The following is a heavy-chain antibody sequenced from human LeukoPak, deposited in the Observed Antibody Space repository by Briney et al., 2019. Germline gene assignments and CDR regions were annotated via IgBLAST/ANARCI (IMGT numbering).Heavy chain of an antibody. CDR1: GFPFSSHA. J-gene: IGHJ5*02. D-gene: IGHD2-15*01. CDR3: VREAGYCAPVCVKTNWFDP. V-gene: IGHV3-23*01. CDR2: ISNGKT. Sequence: GGSLRLSCAASGFPFSSHAMSWVRQPPGKGLEWVAAISNGKTYYADSARGRFAISRDDSTNTVYLHMDSLRDEDTALYHCVREAGYCAPVCVKTNWFDPWGQGTLVTVSS.